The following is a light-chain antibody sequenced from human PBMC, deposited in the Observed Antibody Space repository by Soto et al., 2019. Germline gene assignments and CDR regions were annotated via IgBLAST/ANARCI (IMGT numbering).Light chain of an antibody. CDR3: SSYTSISTYV. CDR2: DVT. CDR1: SSDVGGYNF. Sequence: QSVLTQPASVSGSPGQSITISCTGTSSDVGGYNFVSWYQQHPDKAPKLMIYDVTNRPSGVSNRFSGSKSGNMASLTISGLQAEDEADYYCSSYTSISTYVFGTGTKVTVL. V-gene: IGLV2-14*01. J-gene: IGLJ1*01.